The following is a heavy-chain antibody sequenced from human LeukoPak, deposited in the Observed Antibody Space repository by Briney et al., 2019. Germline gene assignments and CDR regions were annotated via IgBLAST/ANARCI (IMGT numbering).Heavy chain of an antibody. CDR3: VRRQHYGDPH. Sequence: SETLSLTCTVSGDSLRNSGSYWVWNRQPSGKGLERIGSIYYDGKTYYNPSLKSRVTISADTSKSQFSLKMSSVTAADTAVYWCVRRQHYGDPHWGQGTLVTVST. V-gene: IGHV4-39*01. CDR2: IYYDGKT. CDR1: GDSLRNSGSY. J-gene: IGHJ4*02. D-gene: IGHD4-17*01.